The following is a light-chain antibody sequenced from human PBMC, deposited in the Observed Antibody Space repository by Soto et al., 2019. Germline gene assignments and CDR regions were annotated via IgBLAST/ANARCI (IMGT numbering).Light chain of an antibody. Sequence: ALTQPRSVSGSPGQSVTISCTGTSSDVGGYNYVSWYQQHPGKAPKLIIYDVNRRPSGVPDRFSGSKSGNTASLTISGLQAEDEADYYCCSYAGSYTYVFGTGTKVTVL. CDR1: SSDVGGYNY. CDR2: DVN. V-gene: IGLV2-11*01. CDR3: CSYAGSYTYV. J-gene: IGLJ1*01.